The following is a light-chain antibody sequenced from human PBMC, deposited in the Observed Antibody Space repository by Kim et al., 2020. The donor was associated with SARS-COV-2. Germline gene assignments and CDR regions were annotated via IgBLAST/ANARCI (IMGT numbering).Light chain of an antibody. Sequence: PGKTARITCGGNNVGSKSVHWYQQKPGQAPVLVIYYDSDRPSGIPERFSGSNSGNTATLTISTVEAGDEADYYCQVWDSSSDHVVFGGGTQLTVL. J-gene: IGLJ2*01. CDR3: QVWDSSSDHVV. V-gene: IGLV3-21*04. CDR2: YDS. CDR1: NVGSKS.